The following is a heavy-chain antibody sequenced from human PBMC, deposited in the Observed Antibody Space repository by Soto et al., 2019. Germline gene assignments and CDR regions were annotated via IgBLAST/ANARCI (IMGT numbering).Heavy chain of an antibody. V-gene: IGHV4-59*01. CDR1: GGSISSYY. J-gene: IGHJ4*02. Sequence: QVQLQESGPGLVKPSETLSLTCTVSGGSISSYYWSWIRQPPGKGLEWIGYIYYSGRTNYNPSLNPRLTITVDTSKHQFALKLSYGTAAETLVYYCSRAIGDYVDYWGQGTLVTVSS. D-gene: IGHD4-17*01. CDR3: SRAIGDYVDY. CDR2: IYYSGRT.